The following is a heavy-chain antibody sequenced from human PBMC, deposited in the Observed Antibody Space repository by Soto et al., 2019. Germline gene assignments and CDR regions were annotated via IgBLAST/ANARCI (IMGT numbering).Heavy chain of an antibody. V-gene: IGHV3-33*01. Sequence: QVQLVESGGGVVQPGRSLRLSCAASGFTFSSYGMHWVRQAPGKGLEWVAVIWYDGSNKYYADSVKGRFTISRDNSKNTLXXEXTXXRAEVTAVYYCASAIGGYYDILTGYYTYDAGAFDIWGQGTMVTVSS. J-gene: IGHJ3*02. CDR2: IWYDGSNK. D-gene: IGHD3-9*01. CDR3: ASAIGGYYDILTGYYTYDAGAFDI. CDR1: GFTFSSYG.